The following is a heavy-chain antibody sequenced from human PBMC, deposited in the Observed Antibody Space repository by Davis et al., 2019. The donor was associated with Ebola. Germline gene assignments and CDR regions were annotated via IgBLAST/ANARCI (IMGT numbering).Heavy chain of an antibody. Sequence: PGGSLRLSCVASGFTFSNYAMSWVRQAPGKGLEWVAGTSGKGTSTDHADSVKGRFTVSRDNSKNTLYLQMNSLRAEDTAVYYCAKEGAGSGGWGPAGYWGQGTLVTVSS. D-gene: IGHD2-15*01. V-gene: IGHV3-23*01. CDR1: GFTFSNYA. CDR3: AKEGAGSGGWGPAGY. J-gene: IGHJ4*02. CDR2: TSGKGTST.